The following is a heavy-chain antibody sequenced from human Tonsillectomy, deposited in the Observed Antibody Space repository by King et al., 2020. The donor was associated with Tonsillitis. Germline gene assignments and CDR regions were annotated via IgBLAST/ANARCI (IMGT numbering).Heavy chain of an antibody. J-gene: IGHJ6*03. D-gene: IGHD6-13*01. CDR1: GYSFTSYW. CDR3: ARRATEYSSSPSYYYYMDV. V-gene: IGHV5-10-1*03. CDR2: IDPSDSYI. Sequence: VQLVESGAEVKKPGEALRISCKGSGYSFTSYWISWVRQMPGKGREWMGRIDPSDSYINYSPPFRGHGSISPDKAISTPYRQWSSLKASDTAMYYCARRATEYSSSPSYYYYMDVWGKGTTVTVSS.